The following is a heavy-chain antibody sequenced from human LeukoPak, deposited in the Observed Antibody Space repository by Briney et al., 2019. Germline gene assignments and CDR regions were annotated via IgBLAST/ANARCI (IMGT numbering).Heavy chain of an antibody. J-gene: IGHJ4*02. V-gene: IGHV4-59*01. CDR2: VENTGSI. D-gene: IGHD5-12*01. CDR1: HGSISSYY. Sequence: PSETLSLTCSVSHGSISSYYWSWIRQPPGKGLEWIGNVENTGSINYNPSLESRVTISVDTSKNQFSLRLNSVTAADPAVYYCARAVGDSGHGRYFDYWGQGTLVTVSS. CDR3: ARAVGDSGHGRYFDY.